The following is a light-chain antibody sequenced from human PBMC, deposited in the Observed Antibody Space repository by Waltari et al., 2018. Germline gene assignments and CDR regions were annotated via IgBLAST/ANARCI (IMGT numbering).Light chain of an antibody. CDR3: QQSYSTPRT. CDR2: TAS. CDR1: QSISSY. J-gene: IGKJ1*01. Sequence: DIQMTQSPSSLSASVGDRVTITCRTSQSISSYLNWYQHKPGKAPKLLIYTASNLHSGVPSRFSGSGSETDFTLAISSLQPEDFATYYCQQSYSTPRTFGQGTKVEI. V-gene: IGKV1-39*01.